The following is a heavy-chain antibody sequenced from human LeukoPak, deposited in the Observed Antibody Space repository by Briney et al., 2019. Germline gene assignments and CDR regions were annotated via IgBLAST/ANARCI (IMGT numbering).Heavy chain of an antibody. CDR3: ARDDETYYYDGIGHNVDY. V-gene: IGHV3-43*02. D-gene: IGHD3-22*01. Sequence: GGSLGLSCSASGFTFDDYAMHWVRQSPGGGLEGVSFISGDRRSTYYAASMKGRSTISGDNNKNSLYLQMNSLRPEDTAFYYCARDDETYYYDGIGHNVDYWGQGTLLTASS. J-gene: IGHJ4*02. CDR1: GFTFDDYA. CDR2: ISGDRRST.